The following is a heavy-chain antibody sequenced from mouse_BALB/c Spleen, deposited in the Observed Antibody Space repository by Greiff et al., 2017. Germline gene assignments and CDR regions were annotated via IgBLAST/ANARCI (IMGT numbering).Heavy chain of an antibody. V-gene: IGHV1-7*01. Sequence: LQESGAELAKPGASVKMSCKASGYTFTSYWMHWVKQRPGQGLEWIGYINPSTGYTEYNQKFKSKATLTVDNSSSTAYMELRSLTSEDSAVYYCARGWREFAYWGQGTLVTVSA. CDR2: INPSTGYT. J-gene: IGHJ3*01. CDR3: ARGWREFAY. CDR1: GYTFTSYW.